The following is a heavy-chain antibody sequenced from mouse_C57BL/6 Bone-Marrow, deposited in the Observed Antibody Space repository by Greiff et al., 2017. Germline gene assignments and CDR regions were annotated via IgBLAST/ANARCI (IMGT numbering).Heavy chain of an antibody. J-gene: IGHJ2*01. V-gene: IGHV1-59*01. CDR2: IDPSDSYT. CDR1: GYTFTSYW. CDR3: ARYLTAQALDY. Sequence: QVQLQQPGAELVRPGTSVKLSCKASGYTFTSYWMHWVKQRPGQGLEWIGVIDPSDSYTNYNQKFKGKATLTVDTSSSTAYMQLSSLTSEDSEVYYCARYLTAQALDYWGQGTTLTVSS. D-gene: IGHD3-2*02.